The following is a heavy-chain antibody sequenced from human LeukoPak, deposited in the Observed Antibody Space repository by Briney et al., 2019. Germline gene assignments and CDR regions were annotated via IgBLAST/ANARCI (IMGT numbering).Heavy chain of an antibody. J-gene: IGHJ5*02. V-gene: IGHV1-69*05. Sequence: ASVKVSCKTSGGTFNNSAISWVRQAPGQGVEWLGGIMPLFGTAGYAQKFQGRVTITTDESTRTVYLELTSLTSDDTAVYYCARDVHGDYGSGWFDPWGQGTLVSVSS. D-gene: IGHD4-17*01. CDR2: IMPLFGTA. CDR3: ARDVHGDYGSGWFDP. CDR1: GGTFNNSA.